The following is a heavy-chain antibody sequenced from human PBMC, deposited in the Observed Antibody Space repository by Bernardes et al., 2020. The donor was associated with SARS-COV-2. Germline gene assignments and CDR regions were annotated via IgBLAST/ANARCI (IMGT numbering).Heavy chain of an antibody. V-gene: IGHV1-24*01. Sequence: ASVKVSCKVSGYTLTELSMHWVRQAPGKGLEWMGGFDPEDGETIYAQKFQGRVTMTEDTSTDTAYMELSSLRSEDTAVYYCATPLPIFGVVIPPPYYYYGMDVWGQGTTVTVSS. CDR2: FDPEDGET. D-gene: IGHD3-3*01. CDR1: GYTLTELS. J-gene: IGHJ6*02. CDR3: ATPLPIFGVVIPPPYYYYGMDV.